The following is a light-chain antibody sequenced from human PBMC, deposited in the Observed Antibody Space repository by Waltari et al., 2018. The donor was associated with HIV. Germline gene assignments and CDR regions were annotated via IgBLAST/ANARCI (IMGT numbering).Light chain of an antibody. CDR1: SGSIATNY. Sequence: NFMLTQPHSVSESPGKTVTISCPRSSGSIATNYAQWYQQRPGSAPTTVIYEDNQRPSGVPDRFSGSIDSSSNSASLTISGLKTEDEADYYCQSYDSSNWVFGGGTKLTVL. V-gene: IGLV6-57*03. CDR3: QSYDSSNWV. CDR2: EDN. J-gene: IGLJ3*02.